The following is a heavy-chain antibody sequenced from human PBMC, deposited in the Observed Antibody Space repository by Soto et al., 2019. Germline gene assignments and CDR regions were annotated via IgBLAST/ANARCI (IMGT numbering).Heavy chain of an antibody. V-gene: IGHV3-23*01. J-gene: IGHJ4*02. Sequence: EVQLLESGGGLVQPGGSLRLSCAASGFTFSDFAMSWVRQAPGKGLMWVSGISGSGDSTYYADSVKGRFTVSRDNSKNTLFLQMNSLRAEDTAVYFCANDLFFAGGVSGYFDNWGQGNLVTVSS. CDR1: GFTFSDFA. CDR3: ANDLFFAGGVSGYFDN. D-gene: IGHD2-8*01. CDR2: ISGSGDST.